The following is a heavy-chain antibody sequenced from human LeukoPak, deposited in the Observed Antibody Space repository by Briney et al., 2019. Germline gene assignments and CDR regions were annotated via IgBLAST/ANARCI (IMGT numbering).Heavy chain of an antibody. J-gene: IGHJ3*02. V-gene: IGHV3-33*01. Sequence: GGSLRLSCTTSGFSFSNYGMHWVRQAPGRGLEWVALIWFDGSNKYYPDSVRGRFTISRDTSKKTLYLQMSGLRAEDTAVYYCAREARDAFDIWGQGTMVTVSS. CDR1: GFSFSNYG. CDR2: IWFDGSNK. CDR3: AREARDAFDI.